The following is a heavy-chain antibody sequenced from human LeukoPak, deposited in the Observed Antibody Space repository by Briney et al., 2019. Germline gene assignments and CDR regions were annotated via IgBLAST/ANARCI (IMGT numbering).Heavy chain of an antibody. Sequence: GGSLRLSCAASGFTFSDYYMSWIRQAPGKGLEWVSYISSSGSTIYYADSVKGRFTISRDNAKNSLYLQMNSLRAEDTAVYYCARGGATYDYYYYGMDVWGQGTTVTVSS. D-gene: IGHD1-26*01. CDR3: ARGGATYDYYYYGMDV. J-gene: IGHJ6*02. CDR2: ISSSGSTI. V-gene: IGHV3-11*01. CDR1: GFTFSDYY.